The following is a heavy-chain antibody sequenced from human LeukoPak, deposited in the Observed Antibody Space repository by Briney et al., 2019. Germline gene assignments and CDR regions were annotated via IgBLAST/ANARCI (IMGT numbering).Heavy chain of an antibody. V-gene: IGHV1-8*01. Sequence: GASVKVSCKASGYTFTSYDINWVRQATGQGLEWMGWMNPNSGITGYAQKFQGRVTMTRNTSISTAYMELSSLRSEDTAVYYCAREYSSSWNAFDIWGQGTMVTVSS. CDR3: AREYSSSWNAFDI. J-gene: IGHJ3*02. D-gene: IGHD6-13*01. CDR1: GYTFTSYD. CDR2: MNPNSGIT.